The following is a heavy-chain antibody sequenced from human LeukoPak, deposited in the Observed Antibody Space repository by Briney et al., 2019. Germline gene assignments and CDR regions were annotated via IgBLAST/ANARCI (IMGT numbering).Heavy chain of an antibody. CDR2: IRYDGSNK. CDR1: GFTFSSYG. D-gene: IGHD6-13*01. J-gene: IGHJ4*02. CDR3: AKRIAVGTWDY. V-gene: IGHV3-30*02. Sequence: GGSLRLSCAASGFTFSSYGMHWVRQAPGKGLEWVACIRYDGSNKYYSDSVKGRFTISRDNSKNTLYLQMSSLRAEDTAVYYCAKRIAVGTWDYWGQGTLVTVSS.